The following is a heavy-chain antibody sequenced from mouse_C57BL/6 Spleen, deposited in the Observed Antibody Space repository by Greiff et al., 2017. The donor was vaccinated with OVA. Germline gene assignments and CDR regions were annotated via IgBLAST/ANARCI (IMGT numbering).Heavy chain of an antibody. D-gene: IGHD3-2*02. J-gene: IGHJ4*01. Sequence: VQLQQSGAELVRPGASVTLSCKASGYTFTDYEMHWVKQTPVHGLEWIGAIDPETGGTAYNQKFKGKAILTADKSSSTAYMELRSLTSEDSAVYYCTRMDSSGYLYAMDYWGQGTSVTVSS. CDR2: IDPETGGT. V-gene: IGHV1-15*01. CDR1: GYTFTDYE. CDR3: TRMDSSGYLYAMDY.